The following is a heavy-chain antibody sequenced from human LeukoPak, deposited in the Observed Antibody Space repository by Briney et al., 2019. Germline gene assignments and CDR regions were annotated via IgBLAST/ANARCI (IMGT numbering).Heavy chain of an antibody. Sequence: GGSLRLSCAASGFTFSNFGMSWVRQAPGKGLEWVSYISSSGSTIYYADSVKGRFTISRDNAKNSLYLQMNSLRAEDTAVYYCAELGITMIGGVWGKGTTVTISS. CDR2: ISSSGSTI. CDR1: GFTFSNFG. D-gene: IGHD3-10*02. CDR3: AELGITMIGGV. V-gene: IGHV3-48*04. J-gene: IGHJ6*04.